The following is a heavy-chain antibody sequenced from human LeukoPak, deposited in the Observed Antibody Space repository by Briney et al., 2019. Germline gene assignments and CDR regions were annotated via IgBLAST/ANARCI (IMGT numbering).Heavy chain of an antibody. J-gene: IGHJ3*02. V-gene: IGHV4-59*01. CDR1: GGSISSYY. CDR3: ACLTTADAFDI. Sequence: PSETLSLTCTVSGGSISSYYWSWIRQPPGKGLEWIGYIYNSGSTNYNPSLKSRVTISVDTSKNQFSLKLSSVAAADTAVYYCACLTTADAFDIWGQGTMVTVSS. D-gene: IGHD3-22*01. CDR2: IYNSGST.